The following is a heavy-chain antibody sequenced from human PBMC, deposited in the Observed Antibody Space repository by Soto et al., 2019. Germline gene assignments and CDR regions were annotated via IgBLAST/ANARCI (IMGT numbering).Heavy chain of an antibody. D-gene: IGHD6-13*01. CDR2: IYYSGST. J-gene: IGHJ3*02. V-gene: IGHV4-39*01. Sequence: SETLSLTCTVSGGFISSSSYYWGWIRQPPGKGLEWIGSIYYSGSTYYNPSLKSRVTISVDTSKNQFSLKLSSVTAADTAVYYCAILGIAAAIWSSDAFDIWGQGTMVTVSS. CDR1: GGFISSSSYY. CDR3: AILGIAAAIWSSDAFDI.